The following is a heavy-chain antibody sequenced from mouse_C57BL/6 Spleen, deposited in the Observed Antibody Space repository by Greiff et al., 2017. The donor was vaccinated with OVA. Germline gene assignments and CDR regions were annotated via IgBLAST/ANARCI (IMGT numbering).Heavy chain of an antibody. D-gene: IGHD1-1*01. CDR3: ARSWYYGSSYDWYFDV. J-gene: IGHJ1*03. Sequence: QVQLQQSGAELVKPGASVKISCKASGYAFSSYWMNWVKQRPGKGLEWIGQIYPGDGDTNYNGKFKGKATLTADKSSSTAYMQLSSLTSEDSAVYFCARSWYYGSSYDWYFDVWGTGTTVTVSS. CDR1: GYAFSSYW. CDR2: IYPGDGDT. V-gene: IGHV1-80*01.